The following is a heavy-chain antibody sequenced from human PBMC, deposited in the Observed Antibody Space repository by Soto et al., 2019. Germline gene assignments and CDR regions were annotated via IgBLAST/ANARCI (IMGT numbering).Heavy chain of an antibody. V-gene: IGHV3-7*01. CDR2: IKPDESEK. J-gene: IGHJ4*02. Sequence: EVQLVESGGGLVQPGGSLRLSCTASGFTFSDSWMTWVRKAPGKGLEWVARIKPDESEKKYADSVKGRFSISRDNAKNSMYLQMDSRRGEDTAVYYCVRGGSNYASWGQGTLVTVSS. D-gene: IGHD4-4*01. CDR3: VRGGSNYAS. CDR1: GFTFSDSW.